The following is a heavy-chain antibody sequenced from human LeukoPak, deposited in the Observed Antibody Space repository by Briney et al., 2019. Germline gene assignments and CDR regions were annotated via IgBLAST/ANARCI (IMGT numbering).Heavy chain of an antibody. D-gene: IGHD2-15*01. CDR3: ARGWYFDY. CDR2: ISSYSLDS. V-gene: IGHV1-18*01. J-gene: IGHJ4*02. Sequence: ASVKVSCKASGYTFTSYGISWVRQAPGQGLEWVGWISSYSLDSKYAQKFQGRVTMTADASSGTAYMELRSLKSDDTAVYYCARGWYFDYWGQGTLVTVSS. CDR1: GYTFTSYG.